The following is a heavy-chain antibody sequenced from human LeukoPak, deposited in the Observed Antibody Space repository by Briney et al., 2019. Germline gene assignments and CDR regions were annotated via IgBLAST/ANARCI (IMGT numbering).Heavy chain of an antibody. V-gene: IGHV3-74*01. D-gene: IGHD6-13*01. CDR3: ARDFMYSISCTGC. Sequence: PGGSLRLSCAASGFTFSGSAMHWVRQASGKGLVWVSRIKTDGSSTSYADSVKGRFTISRDNAKNTMYLQMNSLRVEDTAVYYCARDFMYSISCTGCWGQGTLVTVSS. J-gene: IGHJ4*02. CDR2: IKTDGSST. CDR1: GFTFSGSA.